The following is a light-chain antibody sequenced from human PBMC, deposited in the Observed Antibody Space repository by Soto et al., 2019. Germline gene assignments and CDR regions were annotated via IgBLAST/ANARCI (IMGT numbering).Light chain of an antibody. Sequence: VLTHSPGTLSLSPGERATLSCRASQSVTSTYLAWYQQRPGQAPRLLIFDTSSRATGVPDRFSGSGSGTDFTLTISRLEPEDFAVYYCQEYGRSRTFGQGTKVDIK. CDR2: DTS. CDR1: QSVTSTY. CDR3: QEYGRSRT. V-gene: IGKV3-20*01. J-gene: IGKJ1*01.